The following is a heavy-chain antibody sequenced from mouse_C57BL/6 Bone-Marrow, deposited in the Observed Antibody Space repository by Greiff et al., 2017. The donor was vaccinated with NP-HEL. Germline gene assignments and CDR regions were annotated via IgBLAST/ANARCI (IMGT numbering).Heavy chain of an antibody. CDR3: ARETFITTVVPHWYFDV. CDR1: GYTFTSYW. V-gene: IGHV1-64*01. D-gene: IGHD1-1*01. CDR2: IHPNSGST. J-gene: IGHJ1*03. Sequence: VQLQQPGAELVKPGASVKLSCKASGYTFTSYWMHWVKQRPGQGLEWIGMIHPNSGSTNYNEKFKSKATLTVDKSSSTAYMQLSSLTSEDSAVYYCARETFITTVVPHWYFDVWGTGTTVTVSS.